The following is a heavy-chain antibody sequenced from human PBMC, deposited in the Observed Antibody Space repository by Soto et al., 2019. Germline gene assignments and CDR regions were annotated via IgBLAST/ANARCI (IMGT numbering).Heavy chain of an antibody. CDR3: ANGGGAFCGTDCYRAFDY. V-gene: IGHV3-53*01. J-gene: IGHJ4*02. Sequence: EVQLVESGGGLIQPGGSLRLSCAASGLTVSSNYMSWVRQAPGKGLEWVSVIYRDGSTYYADSVKGRFTISRDHSKNTXXLQMNSLSADDTAVYFCANGGGAFCGTDCYRAFDYWGQGTLVTVSS. CDR1: GLTVSSNY. D-gene: IGHD2-21*02. CDR2: IYRDGST.